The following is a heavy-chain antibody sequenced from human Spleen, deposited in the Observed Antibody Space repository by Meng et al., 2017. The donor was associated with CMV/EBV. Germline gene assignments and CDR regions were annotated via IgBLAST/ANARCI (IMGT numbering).Heavy chain of an antibody. CDR3: AKGLDYYDSSGYSYFAY. V-gene: IGHV3-23*01. CDR1: GFIFSKYA. CDR2: ISGSGTGT. D-gene: IGHD3-22*01. Sequence: GESLKISCEASGFIFSKYAISWVRQAPGKGLEWVSGISGSGTGTDNADSVKGRFTISRDNSKNTLYLQMHSLRAEDTAVYYCAKGLDYYDSSGYSYFAYWGRGALVTVSS. J-gene: IGHJ4*02.